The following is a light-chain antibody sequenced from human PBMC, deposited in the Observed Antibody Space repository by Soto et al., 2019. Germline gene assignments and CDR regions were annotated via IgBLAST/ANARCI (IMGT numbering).Light chain of an antibody. Sequence: DILFTQYPGTLSLSPGERTTLSCRASQSISRYLAWYQQKPGQGPRLLIYGASSRATGTPDRFSGSGSGTDFTLTINRLEPEDFALYYCQQSGSSPPTFGQGAKVDI. V-gene: IGKV3-20*01. J-gene: IGKJ1*01. CDR1: QSISRY. CDR2: GAS. CDR3: QQSGSSPPT.